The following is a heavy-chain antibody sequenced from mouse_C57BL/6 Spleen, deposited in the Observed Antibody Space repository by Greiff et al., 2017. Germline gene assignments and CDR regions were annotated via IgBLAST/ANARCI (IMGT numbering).Heavy chain of an antibody. CDR1: GFTFSDYG. V-gene: IGHV5-17*01. D-gene: IGHD4-1*01. CDR3: AKSLNWDFDY. Sequence: EVQRVESGGGLVKPGGSLKLSCAASGFTFSDYGMHWVRQAPEKGLEWVAYISSGSSTIYYADTVKGRFAISRDNAKNTLFLQMTSLRSEDTAMYYCAKSLNWDFDYWGQGTTLTVSS. J-gene: IGHJ2*01. CDR2: ISSGSSTI.